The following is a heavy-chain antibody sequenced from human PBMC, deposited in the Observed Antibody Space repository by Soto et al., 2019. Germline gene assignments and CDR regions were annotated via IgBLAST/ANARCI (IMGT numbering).Heavy chain of an antibody. D-gene: IGHD6-19*01. CDR1: GFIFSDYG. Sequence: QVQLVESGGGVVQPGKSLRLSCAASGFIFSDYGIHWVRQAPGKGLEWVALIWYDGSKKYYADSVKGRFTVSRDNINSNLYLELNSLRVADWAVYYCAREGAVAGSQDFWGQGTLVTVSS. V-gene: IGHV3-33*01. J-gene: IGHJ4*02. CDR2: IWYDGSKK. CDR3: AREGAVAGSQDF.